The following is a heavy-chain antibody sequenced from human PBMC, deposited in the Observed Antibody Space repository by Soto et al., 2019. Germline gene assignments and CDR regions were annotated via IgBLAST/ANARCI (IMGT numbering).Heavy chain of an antibody. D-gene: IGHD3-22*01. CDR3: AKKGYYDTSGYPIRYFDY. V-gene: IGHV3-23*04. CDR1: GFTFSKYA. J-gene: IGHJ4*02. CDR2: ITYSGGSR. Sequence: EVQLVESGGGLVQPGGSLRLSCAASGFTFSKYAMAWVRQAPGKGLEWVSTITYSGGSRDYADSVKGRFTISRDNSKNTLYLQMNSLRAEDTAVYYCAKKGYYDTSGYPIRYFDYWGQGTLVTVSS.